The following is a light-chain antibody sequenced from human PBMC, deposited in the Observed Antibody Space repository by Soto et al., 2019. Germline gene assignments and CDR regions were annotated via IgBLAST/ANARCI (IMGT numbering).Light chain of an antibody. CDR3: QHYGSSPYT. CDR2: GAS. V-gene: IGKV3-20*01. Sequence: EIVLTQSPGTLSLSPGERATLSCRASQSVSSSYLAWYQQKPGQAPRLLIYGASSRATGIPYRFSGSGSGTDFTLTISRLEPEDFAVYYCQHYGSSPYTFGQGTKLAIK. CDR1: QSVSSSY. J-gene: IGKJ2*01.